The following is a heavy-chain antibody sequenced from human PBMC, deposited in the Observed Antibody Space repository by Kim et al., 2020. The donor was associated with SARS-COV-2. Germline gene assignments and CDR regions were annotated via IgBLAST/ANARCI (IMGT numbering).Heavy chain of an antibody. CDR3: ARAIAGSCDY. D-gene: IGHD2-15*01. CDR1: GDSVSRNSVG. V-gene: IGHV6-1*01. J-gene: IGHJ4*02. Sequence: SQTLSLTCAISGDSVSRNSVGWTWIRQSPSRGLEWLGRTYYRSKWYNDYAESVKSRITINPDTSKNHFSLQLNSVTPEDTAVYYCARAIAGSCDYWGQGTLITVSS. CDR2: TYYRSKWYN.